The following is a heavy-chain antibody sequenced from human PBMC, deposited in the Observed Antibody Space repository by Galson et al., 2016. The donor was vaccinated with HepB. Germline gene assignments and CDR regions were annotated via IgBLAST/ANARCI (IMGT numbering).Heavy chain of an antibody. V-gene: IGHV3-21*01. J-gene: IGHJ6*02. CDR2: ISRSSGDK. D-gene: IGHD6-13*01. CDR3: ARDGSSSWHSYGMDV. Sequence: SLRLSCSAFGFTFSSYSMNWLRQAPGKGLEWVSAISRSSGDKYYADSVKGRFTISRDNAKNSVYVEMRSLRGDDTAVYYCARDGSSSWHSYGMDVWGQGTTVIVSS. CDR1: GFTFSSYS.